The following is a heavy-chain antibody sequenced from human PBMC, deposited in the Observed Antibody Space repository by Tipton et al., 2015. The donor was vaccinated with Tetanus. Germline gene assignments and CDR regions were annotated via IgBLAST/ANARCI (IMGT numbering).Heavy chain of an antibody. D-gene: IGHD3-10*01. V-gene: IGHV1-46*01. CDR3: VRGSGNQTTDHFDY. CDR2: INPRTFTT. J-gene: IGHJ4*02. CDR1: GYTFTNYY. Sequence: QSGPEVKKPGSSVKVSCKAYGYTFTNYYIHWVQQAPGQGLEWVGIINPRTFTTSYAQKFQGRVTMTRDMSTTTVYMELSSLRSDDTAMYYCVRGSGNQTTDHFDYWGRGTLVTVSS.